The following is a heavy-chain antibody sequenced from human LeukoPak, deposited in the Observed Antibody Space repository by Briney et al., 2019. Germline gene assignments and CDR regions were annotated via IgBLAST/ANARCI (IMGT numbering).Heavy chain of an antibody. V-gene: IGHV3-66*01. CDR2: VNTGGST. CDR1: GFTVSSKY. D-gene: IGHD6-6*01. CDR3: ATDSPSRPEDY. J-gene: IGHJ4*02. Sequence: GGSLRLSCAASGFTVSSKYMIWVRQAPGKGLEWVSLVNTGGSTYYADSVKGRFTISRDNSKNTVYLQMNSLRAEDTAVYYCATDSPSRPEDYWGQGTRVTVSS.